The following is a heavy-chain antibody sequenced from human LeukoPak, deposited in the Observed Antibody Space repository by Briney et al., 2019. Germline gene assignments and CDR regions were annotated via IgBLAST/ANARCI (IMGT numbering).Heavy chain of an antibody. Sequence: ASVKVSCKASGYDFTKYAVQWVRQAPGQRLEWMGWIDAGNGRTKYSQDFQGRVTITRDTSASIAYMELRSLRSDDTAVYYCAREKGKGLDIWGQGTMVTVSS. CDR2: IDAGNGRT. CDR1: GYDFTKYA. J-gene: IGHJ3*02. CDR3: AREKGKGLDI. D-gene: IGHD3-10*01. V-gene: IGHV1-3*01.